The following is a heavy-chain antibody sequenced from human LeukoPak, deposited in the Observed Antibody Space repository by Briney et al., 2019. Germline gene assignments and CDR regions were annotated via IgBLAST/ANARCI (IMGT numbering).Heavy chain of an antibody. V-gene: IGHV3-23*01. Sequence: GGSLRLSCAASGFTFSSFVLIWVRQARGKGLEWVSTISGSGGTTYYADTVKGQFTISRDNSKNTLYLQMNSRRDEDTAVYYCVLRGGATDYWGQGTLVTVSS. J-gene: IGHJ4*02. CDR3: VLRGGATDY. CDR1: GFTFSSFV. CDR2: ISGSGGTT. D-gene: IGHD3-16*01.